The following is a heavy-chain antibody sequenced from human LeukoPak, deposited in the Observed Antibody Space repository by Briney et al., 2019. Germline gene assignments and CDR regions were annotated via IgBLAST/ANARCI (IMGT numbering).Heavy chain of an antibody. Sequence: PGGSLRLSCAVSGFPVSSNFMSWVRQAPGKGLQSVSIMFSGGTTDYADSVRGRFSIFRDSSQNTVSLQMNSLRVEDTAVYYCARGAGSGWPLDKWGQGTLVTVSS. D-gene: IGHD6-19*01. V-gene: IGHV3-53*01. CDR2: MFSGGTT. J-gene: IGHJ4*02. CDR3: ARGAGSGWPLDK. CDR1: GFPVSSNF.